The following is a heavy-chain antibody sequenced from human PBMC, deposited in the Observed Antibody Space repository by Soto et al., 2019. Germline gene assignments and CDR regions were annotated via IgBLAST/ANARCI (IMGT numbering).Heavy chain of an antibody. CDR2: IKHSVNT. V-gene: IGHV4-4*02. J-gene: IGHJ4*02. D-gene: IGHD2-8*01. CDR3: GRVMGVASGGPLDF. Sequence: PSETRSLTCAVSGGSIPSPDQWSWLRGDQGKGEQCCGEIKHSVNTHDNPSLWTPGTISKDKSKNHLSLQVTSVTAADTAMYHCGRVMGVASGGPLDFWGQGTLVTVS. CDR1: GGSIPSPDQ.